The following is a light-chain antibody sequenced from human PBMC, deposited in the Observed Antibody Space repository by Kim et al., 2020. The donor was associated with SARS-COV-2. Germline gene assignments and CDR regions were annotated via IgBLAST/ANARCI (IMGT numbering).Light chain of an antibody. CDR3: ATWDDILDGVI. Sequence: QRVTTISFSGSSSNIGNNAVNWYQQFPGTAPKLLIHSDNQRPSGVPDRFSGSKSGTSASLAISGLQSEDEAAYFCATWDDILDGVIFGGGTQLTVL. CDR1: SSNIGNNA. CDR2: SDN. J-gene: IGLJ2*01. V-gene: IGLV1-44*01.